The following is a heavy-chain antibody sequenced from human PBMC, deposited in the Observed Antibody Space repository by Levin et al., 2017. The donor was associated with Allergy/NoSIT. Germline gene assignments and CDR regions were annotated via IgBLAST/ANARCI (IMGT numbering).Heavy chain of an antibody. J-gene: IGHJ3*02. CDR3: ARDRAQGDIVVVPAAIEDGGDAFDI. CDR1: GGSISSGGYY. Sequence: LRLSCTVSGGSISSGGYYWSWIRQHPGKGLEWIGYIYYSGSTYYNPSLKSRVTISVDTSKNQFSLKLSSVTAADTAVYYCARDRAQGDIVVVPAAIEDGGDAFDIWGQGTMVTVSS. V-gene: IGHV4-31*03. CDR2: IYYSGST. D-gene: IGHD2-2*01.